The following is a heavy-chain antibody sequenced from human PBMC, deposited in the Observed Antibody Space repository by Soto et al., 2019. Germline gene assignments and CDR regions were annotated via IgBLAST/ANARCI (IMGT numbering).Heavy chain of an antibody. Sequence: ASVKVSCKASGYTFTSYYMHWVRQAPGQGLEWMGIINPSGGSTSYAQKFQGRVTMTRDTSKNQFSLRLTSVIAADTAVYYCARDMPYAAGSLAGCDYWGQGILVTVSS. D-gene: IGHD1-1*01. CDR3: ARDMPYAAGSLAGCDY. V-gene: IGHV1-46*01. J-gene: IGHJ4*02. CDR2: INPSGGST. CDR1: GYTFTSYY.